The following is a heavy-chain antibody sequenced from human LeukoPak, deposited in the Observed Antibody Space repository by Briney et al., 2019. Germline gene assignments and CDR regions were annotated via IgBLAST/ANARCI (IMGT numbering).Heavy chain of an antibody. CDR2: ITEDGSGK. CDR3: ARDGQGTIFLDY. V-gene: IGHV3-74*01. CDR1: GFTASGYW. Sequence: GGSLRLSCAASGFTASGYWMHWVRQHPARGLMWLSYITEDGSGKSYEDSVRGRFTISRDNAKNTVHLQMNSLRLDDTAVYYCARDGQGTIFLDYWGQGTPVTVSS. J-gene: IGHJ4*02. D-gene: IGHD3-3*01.